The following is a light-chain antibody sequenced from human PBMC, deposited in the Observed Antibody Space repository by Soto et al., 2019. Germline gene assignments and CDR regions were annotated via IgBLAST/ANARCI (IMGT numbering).Light chain of an antibody. CDR1: QIISTR. Sequence: IQMTQSPSTLSASVGERVTITCRASQIISTRVAWFQQKPGKAPKLLIYDASSLEGGIPSRFSGSGSGTDFTLTISSLQPEDVATYYCQKYNSAPWTFGQGTKVDIK. CDR2: DAS. CDR3: QKYNSAPWT. J-gene: IGKJ1*01. V-gene: IGKV1-5*01.